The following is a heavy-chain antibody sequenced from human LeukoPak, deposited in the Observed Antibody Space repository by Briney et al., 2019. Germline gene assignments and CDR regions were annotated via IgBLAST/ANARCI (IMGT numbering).Heavy chain of an antibody. CDR1: GFTYSKYG. Sequence: PGGSLRLSCAASGFTYSKYGMRGVGQAPGKGLEWVAVISHDGSNKYYADSVKGRFTISRDNTKNTLYLQMNSLRAEDTAVYYCAKSGGVVGAPGDAFDIWGRGTMVTV. V-gene: IGHV3-30*18. J-gene: IGHJ3*02. CDR3: AKSGGVVGAPGDAFDI. CDR2: ISHDGSNK. D-gene: IGHD3-16*01.